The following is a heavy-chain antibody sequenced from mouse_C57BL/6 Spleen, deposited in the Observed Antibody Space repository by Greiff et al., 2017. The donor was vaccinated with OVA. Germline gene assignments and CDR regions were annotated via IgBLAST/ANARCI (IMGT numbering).Heavy chain of an antibody. CDR3: AIYDGYYPYYFGC. J-gene: IGHJ2*01. V-gene: IGHV1-64*01. D-gene: IGHD2-3*01. CDR2: IHPNSGST. CDR1: GYTFTSYW. Sequence: QVQLQQPGAELVKPGASVKLSCKASGYTFTSYWMHWVKQRPGQGLEWIGMIHPNSGSTNYNEKFKSKATLTVDKSSSTAYMQLSSLTSEDSAVYYCAIYDGYYPYYFGCWGQGTTLTVSS.